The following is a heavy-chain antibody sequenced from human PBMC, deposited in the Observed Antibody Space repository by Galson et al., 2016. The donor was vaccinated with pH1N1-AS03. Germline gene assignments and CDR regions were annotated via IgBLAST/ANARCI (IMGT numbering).Heavy chain of an antibody. V-gene: IGHV3-11*01. CDR1: GFTFDYFY. Sequence: SLRLSCAGSGFTFDYFYMSWIRQAPGKGLEWISFISTAGITTHYADSVKGRFTISRDNANNSLYLEMTSLRPEDTAIYYCARNWNYFNLWGQGVLVTVSS. J-gene: IGHJ4*02. D-gene: IGHD1-1*01. CDR3: ARNWNYFNL. CDR2: ISTAGITT.